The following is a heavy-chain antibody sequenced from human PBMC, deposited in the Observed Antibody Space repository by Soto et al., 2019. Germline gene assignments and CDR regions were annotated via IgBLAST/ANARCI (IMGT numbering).Heavy chain of an antibody. CDR1: GFTFSSYG. CDR3: ARRPDCSGGSCASH. J-gene: IGHJ4*02. V-gene: IGHV3-33*01. Sequence: GSLRLSCAASGFTFSSYGMHWVRQAPGKGLEWVAVIWYDGSNKYYADSVKGRFTISRDNAKNSLYLQMNSLRAEDTAVYYCARRPDCSGGSCASHWGQGTLVTVSS. D-gene: IGHD2-15*01. CDR2: IWYDGSNK.